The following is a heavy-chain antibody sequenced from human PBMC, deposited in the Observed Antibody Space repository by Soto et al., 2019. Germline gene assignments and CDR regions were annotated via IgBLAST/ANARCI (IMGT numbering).Heavy chain of an antibody. CDR3: ARDTLGPHYDILTGLNDY. D-gene: IGHD3-9*01. CDR2: ISSSSSYI. J-gene: IGHJ4*02. V-gene: IGHV3-21*01. CDR1: GFTFSSYS. Sequence: GGSLRLSCAASGFTFSSYSMNWVRQAPGKGLEWVSSISSSSSYIYYADSVKGRFTISRDNAKNSLYLQMNSLRAEDTAVYYCARDTLGPHYDILTGLNDYWGQGTLVTVSS.